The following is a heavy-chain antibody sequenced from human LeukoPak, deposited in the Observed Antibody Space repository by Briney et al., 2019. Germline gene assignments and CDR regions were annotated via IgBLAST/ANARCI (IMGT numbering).Heavy chain of an antibody. D-gene: IGHD1-26*01. J-gene: IGHJ4*02. Sequence: GGSLRLSCAASGFTFSKYGMSWVRQAPGKGLEWVSVISGSGGTTYYADSVKGRFSISRDNSNNTLYLQMNSLRAEDTAVYYCARRRDSGSLQHFDYWGQGTLVTVSS. CDR2: ISGSGGTT. CDR1: GFTFSKYG. CDR3: ARRRDSGSLQHFDY. V-gene: IGHV3-23*01.